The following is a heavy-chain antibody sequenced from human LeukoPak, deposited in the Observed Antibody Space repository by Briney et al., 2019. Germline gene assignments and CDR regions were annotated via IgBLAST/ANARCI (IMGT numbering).Heavy chain of an antibody. CDR2: IYYSGST. D-gene: IGHD3-3*01. J-gene: IGHJ4*02. Sequence: PSETLSLTCTVSGGSISSYYWSWIRQPPGKGLEWIGYIYYSGSTNYNPSLKSRVTISVDTSESQFSLKLSSVTAADTAVYYCARTTIFGVVIRFDYWGQGTLVTVSS. CDR3: ARTTIFGVVIRFDY. CDR1: GGSISSYY. V-gene: IGHV4-59*08.